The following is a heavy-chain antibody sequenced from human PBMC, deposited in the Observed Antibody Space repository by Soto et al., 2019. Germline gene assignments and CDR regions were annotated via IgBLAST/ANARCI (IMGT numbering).Heavy chain of an antibody. J-gene: IGHJ4*02. CDR2: INDDGIST. CDR3: TRGPRSTSTGTGAF. Sequence: LRLSCAASVFTFSIYWMHCVRQVPGKGPEWVSRINDDGISTNYADSVKGRFTISRDNAKNTLYLQMNALRVEDTAVYYCTRGPRSTSTGTGAFWGQGTLVTVS. CDR1: VFTFSIYW. D-gene: IGHD1-1*01. V-gene: IGHV3-74*01.